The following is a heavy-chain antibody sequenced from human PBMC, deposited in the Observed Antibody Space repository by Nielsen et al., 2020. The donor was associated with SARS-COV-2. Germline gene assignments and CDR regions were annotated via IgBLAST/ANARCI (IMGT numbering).Heavy chain of an antibody. D-gene: IGHD5-12*01. CDR2: IGTAGDT. V-gene: IGHV3-13*01. CDR1: GFTFSSYD. J-gene: IGHJ6*02. Sequence: GGSLRLSCAASGFTFSSYDMHWVRQATGKGLEWVSAIGTAGDTYYPGSVKGRLTISRENAKNSLYLQMNSLRAGDTAVYYCARARGYSGYYGMDVWGQGTTVTVSS. CDR3: ARARGYSGYYGMDV.